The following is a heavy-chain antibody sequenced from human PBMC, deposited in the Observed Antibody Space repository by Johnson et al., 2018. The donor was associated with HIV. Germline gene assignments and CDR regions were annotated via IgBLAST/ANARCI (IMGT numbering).Heavy chain of an antibody. CDR1: GFTFSTYA. Sequence: QVQLVESGGGLVQPGRSLRLSCAASGFTFSTYAIHWVRQAPGKGLEWVAIISYDGSTKYSADSVKGRFTISRDNSKNSLYLQMNTLRAEDTAVYYCARDQRGGYSYGDAFDFWGQGTVVSVSS. CDR3: ARDQRGGYSYGDAFDF. CDR2: ISYDGSTK. V-gene: IGHV3-30-3*01. J-gene: IGHJ3*01. D-gene: IGHD5-18*01.